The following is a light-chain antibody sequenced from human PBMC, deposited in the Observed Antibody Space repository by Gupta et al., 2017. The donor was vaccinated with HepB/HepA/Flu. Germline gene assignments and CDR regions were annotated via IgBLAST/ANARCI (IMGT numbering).Light chain of an antibody. CDR3: SAWEDSLNGAWV. V-gene: IGLV1-44*01. J-gene: IGLJ3*02. CDR1: SSNIGSNT. Sequence: SVLTQPPSASGTPGRRVTISCSGSSSNIGSNTVNWYQQLPGTAPKLLIYSNNQRPSGVPDRFSGSKSGTSASLAISGLQAEDEADYYCSAWEDSLNGAWVFGGGTKLTVL. CDR2: SNN.